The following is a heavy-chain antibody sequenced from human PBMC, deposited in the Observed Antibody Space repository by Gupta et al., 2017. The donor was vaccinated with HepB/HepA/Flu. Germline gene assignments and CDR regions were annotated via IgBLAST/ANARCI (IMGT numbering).Heavy chain of an antibody. V-gene: IGHV6-1*01. CDR3: ARVRAYVAGFLDY. D-gene: IGHD6-19*01. CDR2: TYYRSKWYN. CDR1: GDSVSSNSAA. Sequence: VKLQQACPALGKASQTLSLTWPIPGDSVSSNSAAWNWISQSPSRGLEWLGRTYYRSKWYNDDAVSVKSRITINHATSKNQFSLQMHSVTHADTDVYYCARVRAYVAGFLDYWGQGTLVTVSS. J-gene: IGHJ4*02.